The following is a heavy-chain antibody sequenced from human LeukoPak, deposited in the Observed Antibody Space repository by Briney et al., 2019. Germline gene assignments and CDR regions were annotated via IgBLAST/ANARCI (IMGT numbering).Heavy chain of an antibody. J-gene: IGHJ5*02. CDR2: IKQDGSEK. D-gene: IGHD4-17*01. CDR1: GFTFSSYW. CDR3: ARAPGEGWFDP. V-gene: IGHV3-7*01. Sequence: GGSLRLSCAASGFTFSSYWMSWVRPAPGKGLEWVASIKQDGSEKYYADSVKGGFTISRDNAKNSLYLQMNSLRAEDTALYYCARAPGEGWFDPWGQGTLVTVSS.